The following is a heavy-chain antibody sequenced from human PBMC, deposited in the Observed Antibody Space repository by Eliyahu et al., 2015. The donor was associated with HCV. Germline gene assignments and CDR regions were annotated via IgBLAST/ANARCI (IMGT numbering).Heavy chain of an antibody. CDR1: GXPFXXYX. D-gene: IGHD5-12*01. CDR2: ISSSSSYI. J-gene: IGHJ3*02. CDR3: AREGGGYSGQRFRSLFDI. Sequence: EVQLVESGGGLVKPGGSLRLSCAXXGXPFXXYXXNWXRQAPGKGLEXVSSISSSSSYIYYADSVKGRFTISRDNAKNSLYLQMNSLRAEDTAVYYCAREGGGYSGQRFRSLFDIWGQGTMVTVSS. V-gene: IGHV3-21*01.